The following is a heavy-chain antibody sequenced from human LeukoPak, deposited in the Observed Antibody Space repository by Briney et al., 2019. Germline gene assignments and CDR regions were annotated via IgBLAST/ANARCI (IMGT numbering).Heavy chain of an antibody. Sequence: PSETLSLTCTVSGGSISSYYWSWIRQPAGKGLEWIGRIYTSGSTNYNPSLKSRVTISVDTSKSQFSLKLSSVTAADTAVYYCARESILTGNFDHWGQGTLVTVSS. CDR3: ARESILTGNFDH. J-gene: IGHJ4*02. CDR1: GGSISSYY. CDR2: IYTSGST. D-gene: IGHD1-14*01. V-gene: IGHV4-4*07.